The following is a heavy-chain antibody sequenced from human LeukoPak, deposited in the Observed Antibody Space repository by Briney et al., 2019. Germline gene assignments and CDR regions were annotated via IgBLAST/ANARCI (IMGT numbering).Heavy chain of an antibody. Sequence: GASVKVSCKASGYTFTSYGISWVRQAPGQGLEWMGWISAYNGNTNYAQKLQGRVTMTTDTSTSTAYMELRSLRSDDTAVYYCARDQFRCSSTSCYSRKAFDIWGQGTMVTVSS. CDR1: GYTFTSYG. J-gene: IGHJ3*02. D-gene: IGHD2-2*02. V-gene: IGHV1-18*01. CDR3: ARDQFRCSSTSCYSRKAFDI. CDR2: ISAYNGNT.